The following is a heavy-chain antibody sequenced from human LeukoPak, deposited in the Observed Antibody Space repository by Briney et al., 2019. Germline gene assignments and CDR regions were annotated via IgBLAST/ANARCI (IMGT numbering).Heavy chain of an antibody. CDR2: VYYSGGT. Sequence: SSETLSLTCTVSGGSISSSSYYWGWIRQPPGKGLEWIGSVYYSGGTYYNPSFKSRVTIPVDTSKNQFSLKLSSVTAADTAVYYCARDRGSGSFYEFDSWGQGTQVTVSS. CDR3: ARDRGSGSFYEFDS. CDR1: GGSISSSSYY. J-gene: IGHJ4*02. D-gene: IGHD1-26*01. V-gene: IGHV4-39*07.